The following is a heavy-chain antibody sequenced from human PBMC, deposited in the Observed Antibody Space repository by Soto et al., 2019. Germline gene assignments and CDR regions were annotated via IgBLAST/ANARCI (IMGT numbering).Heavy chain of an antibody. D-gene: IGHD2-15*01. J-gene: IGHJ3*02. Sequence: GGSLRLSCAASGFTFSAYGIHWVRQAPGKGLEWVAVIWYDGTNKYYADSVKGRFTISRDNSKNTLYLQMNSLRAEDTAVYYCARKYCSGGSCYSDPFDIWGQGTMVTVSS. CDR2: IWYDGTNK. V-gene: IGHV3-33*08. CDR1: GFTFSAYG. CDR3: ARKYCSGGSCYSDPFDI.